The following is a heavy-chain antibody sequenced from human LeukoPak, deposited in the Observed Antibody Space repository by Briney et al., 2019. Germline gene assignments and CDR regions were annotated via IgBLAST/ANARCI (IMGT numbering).Heavy chain of an antibody. CDR1: GGSISSYY. D-gene: IGHD3-9*01. CDR3: ARVSRRLNYDILTGYPYYFDY. CDR2: IYYSGST. J-gene: IGHJ4*02. V-gene: IGHV4-59*01. Sequence: PSETLSLTCTVSGGSISSYYWGWIRQPPGKGLEWIGYIYYSGSTNYNPSLKSRVTISVDTSKNQFSLKLSSVTAADTAVYYCARVSRRLNYDILTGYPYYFDYWGQGTLVTVSS.